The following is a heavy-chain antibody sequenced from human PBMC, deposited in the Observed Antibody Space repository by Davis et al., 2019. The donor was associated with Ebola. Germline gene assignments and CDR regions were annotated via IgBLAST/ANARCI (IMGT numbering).Heavy chain of an antibody. CDR2: INHSGST. J-gene: IGHJ4*02. CDR1: VGSFSAYY. Sequence: MPSETLSLTCAVYVGSFSAYYWSWIRQPPGKGLEWIGEINHSGSTNYNPSLKSRVTISVDTSKNQFSLKLSSVTAADTAVYYCARDTGDGDYYFDYWGQGTLVTVSS. D-gene: IGHD4-17*01. V-gene: IGHV4-34*01. CDR3: ARDTGDGDYYFDY.